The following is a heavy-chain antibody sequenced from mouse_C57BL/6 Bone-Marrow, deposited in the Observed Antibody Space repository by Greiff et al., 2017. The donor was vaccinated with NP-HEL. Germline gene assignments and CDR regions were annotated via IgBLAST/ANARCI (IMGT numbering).Heavy chain of an antibody. Sequence: VQLQQSGAELVRPGSSVKLSCKASGYTFTSYWMDWVKQRPGQGLEWIGNIYPSDSETHYNQKFKDKATLTVDKSSSTAYMQLSSLTSEDSAVYYCARSYDGYYVFFAYWGQGTLVTVSA. D-gene: IGHD2-3*01. CDR3: ARSYDGYYVFFAY. V-gene: IGHV1-61*01. CDR2: IYPSDSET. CDR1: GYTFTSYW. J-gene: IGHJ3*01.